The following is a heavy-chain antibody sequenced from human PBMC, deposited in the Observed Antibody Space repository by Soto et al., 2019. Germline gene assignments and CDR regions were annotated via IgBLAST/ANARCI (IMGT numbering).Heavy chain of an antibody. D-gene: IGHD2-2*01. CDR3: ARVVVPAAWVNWFDP. CDR2: INAGNGNT. CDR1: GYTFTSYA. J-gene: IGHJ5*02. V-gene: IGHV1-3*01. Sequence: QVQLVQSGAEVKKPGASVKVSCKASGYTFTSYAMHWVRRAPGQRLEWMGWINAGNGNTKYSQKFQGRVTITRDTSASTAYMELSSLRSEDTAVYYCARVVVPAAWVNWFDPWGQGTLVTVSS.